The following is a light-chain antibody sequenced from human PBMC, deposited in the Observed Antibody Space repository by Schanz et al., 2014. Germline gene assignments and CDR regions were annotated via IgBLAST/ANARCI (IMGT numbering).Light chain of an antibody. CDR1: SSNIGAGYD. CDR2: GNI. V-gene: IGLV1-40*01. CDR3: QSYDTSLSGYV. J-gene: IGLJ1*01. Sequence: QSVLTQPPSVSGAPGQRVTISCTGSSSNIGAGYDVHWYQQLPGAAPRLLIYGNINRPSGVPDRFSGSKSDTSASLAITGLQAEDEADYYCQSYDTSLSGYVFGPATKLTVL.